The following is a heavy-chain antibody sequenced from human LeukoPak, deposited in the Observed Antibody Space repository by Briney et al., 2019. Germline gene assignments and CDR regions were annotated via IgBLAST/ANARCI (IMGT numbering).Heavy chain of an antibody. Sequence: SETLSLTCTVSGDSMGSSNYYWGGIRQPPGKGLEWIANIYYSGSTYYNPSLKSRVSISVDTSKNQFSLKLSSVTAADTAVYFCARHTRVVAGRAFDYWGQGTLVTVSS. CDR1: GDSMGSSNYY. CDR3: ARHTRVVAGRAFDY. J-gene: IGHJ4*02. D-gene: IGHD6-19*01. V-gene: IGHV4-39*01. CDR2: IYYSGST.